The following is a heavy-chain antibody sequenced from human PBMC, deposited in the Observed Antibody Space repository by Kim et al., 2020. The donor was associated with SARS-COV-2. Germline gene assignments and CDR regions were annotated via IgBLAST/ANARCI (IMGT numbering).Heavy chain of an antibody. CDR3: VRGGRYYDKITGRYHYLSSFDY. CDR2: ITSSGSII. D-gene: IGHD3-16*02. V-gene: IGHV3-48*03. J-gene: IGHJ4*02. Sequence: GGSLRLSCAASGFKFSDYEMNWVRQAPGKGLEWVSYITSSGSIIYYADSVRGRFTISRDNVKNSLYLQMNSLTVEDTAIYYCVRGGRYYDKITGRYHYLSSFDYWGQGTLVTVSS. CDR1: GFKFSDYE.